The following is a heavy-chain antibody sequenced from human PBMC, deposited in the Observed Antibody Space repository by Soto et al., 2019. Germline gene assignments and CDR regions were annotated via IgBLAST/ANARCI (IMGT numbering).Heavy chain of an antibody. J-gene: IGHJ5*02. CDR3: ARGIEVGSSSWYWFDP. CDR2: INHSGST. Sequence: SETLSLTCAVYGGSFSGYYWSWIRQSPGKGLEWIGEINHSGSTNYNPSLKSRVTISVDTSKNQFSLKLSSVTAADTAVYYCARGIEVGSSSWYWFDPWGQGTLVTVSS. D-gene: IGHD6-13*01. V-gene: IGHV4-34*01. CDR1: GGSFSGYY.